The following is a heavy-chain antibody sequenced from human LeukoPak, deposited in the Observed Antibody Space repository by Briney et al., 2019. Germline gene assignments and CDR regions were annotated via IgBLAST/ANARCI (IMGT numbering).Heavy chain of an antibody. CDR3: TRAAAGILTY. J-gene: IGHJ4*02. CDR2: INPDTSDT. CDR1: GYTFIGYY. D-gene: IGHD3-9*01. Sequence: GASVKVSCKASGYTFIGYYINWVRQAPGQGLEWLGRINPDTSDTNYAQKFQGRVTMIRDTSISTAYMELSRLTSDDTAVYHCTRAAAGILTYWGQGTLVTVSS. V-gene: IGHV1-2*06.